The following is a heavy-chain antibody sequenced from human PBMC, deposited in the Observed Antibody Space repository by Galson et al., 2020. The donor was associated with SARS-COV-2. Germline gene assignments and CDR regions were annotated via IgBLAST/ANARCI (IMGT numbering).Heavy chain of an antibody. Sequence: GESLKISCAASGFTFSDYYMSWIRQAPGKGLEWISYISSSGSYTNYADSMKGRFTISRDNAKNSLYLQMNSLRAEDTALYFCARNGRDCSGGICYGAEYFQYWGQGNPVTVSS. V-gene: IGHV3-11*06. CDR3: ARNGRDCSGGICYGAEYFQY. CDR1: GFTFSDYY. CDR2: ISSSGSYT. D-gene: IGHD2-15*01. J-gene: IGHJ1*01.